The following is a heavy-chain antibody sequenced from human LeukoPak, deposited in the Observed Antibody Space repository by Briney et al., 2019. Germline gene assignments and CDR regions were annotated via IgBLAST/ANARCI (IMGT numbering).Heavy chain of an antibody. CDR1: GGSISSYY. CDR2: IHYSGIT. D-gene: IGHD6-13*01. Sequence: SETLSLTCIVSGGSISSYYWSWIWQPPGKGLEWIGYIHYSGITKYNPSLKSRVTISVDMPKNQFSLKLSSVTAADTAVYYCARGVGSSWYYFDYWGQGTLVTVSS. CDR3: ARGVGSSWYYFDY. J-gene: IGHJ4*02. V-gene: IGHV4-59*01.